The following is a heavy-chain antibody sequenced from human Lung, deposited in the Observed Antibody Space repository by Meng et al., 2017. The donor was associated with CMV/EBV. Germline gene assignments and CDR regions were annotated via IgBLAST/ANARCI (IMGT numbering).Heavy chain of an antibody. D-gene: IGHD5-24*01. V-gene: IGHV3-30*04. Sequence: SLKISCAASGFTFSYHAMHWVRQAPGKGLEWVALISYDGSHKYYADSVKGRFTFSRDNSKNTLFLQMSSLRVEDTAVYYCARDRGDGYNYPLDYWGQGTLVTVSS. CDR2: ISYDGSHK. CDR1: GFTFSYHA. J-gene: IGHJ4*02. CDR3: ARDRGDGYNYPLDY.